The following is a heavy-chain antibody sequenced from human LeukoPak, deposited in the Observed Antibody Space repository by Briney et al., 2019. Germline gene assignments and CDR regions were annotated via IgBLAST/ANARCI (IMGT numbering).Heavy chain of an antibody. V-gene: IGHV3-30*18. D-gene: IGHD3-10*01. CDR1: GFTFSNYA. J-gene: IGHJ4*02. Sequence: GGSLRLSCEASGFTFSNYAMHWVRRAPGKGLEWVALISYDGSTKHYADSVKGRFTISRDNSKNTLSLQINSLKSEDTAVYYCAKDLHYYGPGSSPQYWGQGTLVTVSS. CDR3: AKDLHYYGPGSSPQY. CDR2: ISYDGSTK.